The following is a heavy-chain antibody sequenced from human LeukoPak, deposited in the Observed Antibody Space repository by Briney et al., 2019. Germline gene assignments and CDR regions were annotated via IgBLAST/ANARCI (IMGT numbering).Heavy chain of an antibody. CDR2: IYSDGTT. CDR3: ARDRQALVRGVTHFFDY. V-gene: IGHV3-66*01. Sequence: QAGGSLRLSCAASGFTVITNYMSWVRQAPGKGLEWVSVIYSDGTTHYADSVKGRFTISRDNSKNTLYLQMSSLRAEDTAVYYCARDRQALVRGVTHFFDYWGQGTLVTVSS. D-gene: IGHD3-10*01. J-gene: IGHJ4*02. CDR1: GFTVITNY.